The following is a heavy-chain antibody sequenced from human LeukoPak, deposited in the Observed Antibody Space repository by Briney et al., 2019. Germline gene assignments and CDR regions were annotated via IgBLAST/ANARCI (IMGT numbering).Heavy chain of an antibody. D-gene: IGHD1-26*01. CDR3: ARAYSGHLYYFDY. J-gene: IGHJ4*02. Sequence: PSETLSLTCAVSGYSISSGYYWGWIRQPPGKGLEWIGSIYHSGSTYYNPSLKSRVTISVDTSKNQFSLKLSSVTAADTAVYYCARAYSGHLYYFDYWGQGTLVTVSS. CDR2: IYHSGST. V-gene: IGHV4-38-2*01. CDR1: GYSISSGYY.